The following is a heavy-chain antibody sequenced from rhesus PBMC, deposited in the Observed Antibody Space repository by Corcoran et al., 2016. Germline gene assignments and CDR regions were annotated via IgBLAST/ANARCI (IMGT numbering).Heavy chain of an antibody. V-gene: IGHV4-173*01. J-gene: IGHJ6*01. CDR3: ASKYCSSTYCSPKEDGLDS. D-gene: IGHD2-15*01. CDR1: GGSISGYW. Sequence: QLQLQESGPGLVKPSETLSLTCAVSGGSISGYWWSWIRQPPGQGLEWIGRIDSSGSTDSNPSLKSRVTISRDTSKNQFSLKLSSVTAADTAVYYCASKYCSSTYCSPKEDGLDSWGQGVVVTVSS. CDR2: IDSSGST.